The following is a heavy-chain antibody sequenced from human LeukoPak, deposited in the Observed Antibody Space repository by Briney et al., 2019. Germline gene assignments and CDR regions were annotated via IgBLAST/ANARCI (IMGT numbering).Heavy chain of an antibody. Sequence: GGSLRLSCAASGFTFSSYAMSWVRQAPGKGLEWVSGISASGGSTFYADSVKGRFTISRDNSKNTLYLQMNGLRVEDTAVYYCVREGPRGLAFDIWGQGTLVTVSS. J-gene: IGHJ3*02. CDR1: GFTFSSYA. V-gene: IGHV3-23*01. CDR3: VREGPRGLAFDI. CDR2: ISASGGST.